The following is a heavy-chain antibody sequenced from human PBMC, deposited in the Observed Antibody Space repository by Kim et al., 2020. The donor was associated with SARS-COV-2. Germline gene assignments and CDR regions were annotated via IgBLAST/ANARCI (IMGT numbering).Heavy chain of an antibody. D-gene: IGHD3-22*01. CDR2: IWFDESNR. J-gene: IGHJ4*02. Sequence: GGSLRLSCAASGFTFSTYGLHWVRQAPGKGLEWVAIIWFDESNRYYTDSVKGRFTISRDNSKNTLFLQMNSLRAEDTAVYYCAREAPGNGYYIDWWGQGTLVTVSS. CDR1: GFTFSTYG. CDR3: AREAPGNGYYIDW. V-gene: IGHV3-33*01.